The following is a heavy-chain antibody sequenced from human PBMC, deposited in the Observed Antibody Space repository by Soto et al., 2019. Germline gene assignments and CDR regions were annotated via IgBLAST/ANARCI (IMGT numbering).Heavy chain of an antibody. CDR3: AKESYYDILTGYRSAGMDV. CDR2: ISYDGSKK. V-gene: IGHV3-30*18. J-gene: IGHJ6*02. CDR1: GFTFSRYG. Sequence: PGGSLRLSCAASGFTFSRYGMHWVRQAPGKGLEWVAVISYDGSKKYYADSVKGRFTISRDNSKNTLYLQMNSLRAEDTAVYYCAKESYYDILTGYRSAGMDVWGQGTTVTVSS. D-gene: IGHD3-9*01.